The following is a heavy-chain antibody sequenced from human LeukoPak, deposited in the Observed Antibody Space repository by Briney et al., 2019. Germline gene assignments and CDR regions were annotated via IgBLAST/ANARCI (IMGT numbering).Heavy chain of an antibody. CDR2: YYSGGST. CDR1: GFTVSSNY. J-gene: IGHJ4*02. V-gene: IGHV3-53*01. Sequence: PGGSLRLSCTASGFTVSSNYMNWVRQAPGKGLEWVSVYYSGGSTYYADSVKGRFTISRDSSKNTLYLQMSSLRAEDTAVYYCARSILQRGYSYGFVEYFDYWGQGTLVTVSS. D-gene: IGHD5-18*01. CDR3: ARSILQRGYSYGFVEYFDY.